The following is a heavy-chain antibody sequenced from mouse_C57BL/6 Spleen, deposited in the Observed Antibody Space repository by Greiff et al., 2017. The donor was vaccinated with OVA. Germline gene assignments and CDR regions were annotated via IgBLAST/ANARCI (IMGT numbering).Heavy chain of an antibody. D-gene: IGHD2-4*01. J-gene: IGHJ2*01. V-gene: IGHV1-26*01. Sequence: VQLQQSGPELVKPGASVKISCKASGYTFTDYYMNWVKQSRGKSLEWIGDINPNNGGTSYNQKFKGKATLTVDKSSSTAYMELRSLTSEDSAVYYCASPYDYGGFDYWGQGTTLTVSS. CDR3: ASPYDYGGFDY. CDR2: INPNNGGT. CDR1: GYTFTDYY.